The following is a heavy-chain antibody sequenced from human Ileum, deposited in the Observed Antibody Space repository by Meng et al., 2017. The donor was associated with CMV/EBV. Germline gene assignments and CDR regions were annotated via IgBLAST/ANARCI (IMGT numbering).Heavy chain of an antibody. J-gene: IGHJ4*02. CDR3: AMEEKSAAGY. D-gene: IGHD6-13*01. CDR2: IHYSGRT. V-gene: IGHV4-39*01. Sequence: LSCTGSGGSISSSNYYWAWVRQPPGKGLEWIGSIHYSGRTYYSPSLKSRVTISVDTSRNQFSLKLTSVTAADTAVYYCAMEEKSAAGYWGQGTLVTVSS. CDR1: GGSISSSNYY.